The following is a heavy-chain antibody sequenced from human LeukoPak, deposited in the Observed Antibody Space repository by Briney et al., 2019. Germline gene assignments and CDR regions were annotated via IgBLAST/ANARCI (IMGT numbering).Heavy chain of an antibody. CDR3: ARHRSSSSWNYYYYYMDV. Sequence: GESLKISCKGSGYSFTSYWIGWVRQMPGKGLEWMGIIYPGDSDTRYSPSFQGQVTISADKSISTAYLQWSSLKASDTAMYYCARHRSSSSWNYYYYYMDVWGKGTTVTISS. CDR2: IYPGDSDT. CDR1: GYSFTSYW. V-gene: IGHV5-51*01. D-gene: IGHD6-13*01. J-gene: IGHJ6*03.